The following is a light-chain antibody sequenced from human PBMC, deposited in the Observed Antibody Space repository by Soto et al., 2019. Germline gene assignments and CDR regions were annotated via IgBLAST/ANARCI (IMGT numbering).Light chain of an antibody. J-gene: IGKJ4*01. V-gene: IGKV1-9*01. Sequence: DIQMTQSPSTLSGSVGDRVTITCRASQTISSWLAWYQQKPGKAPNLLVYAASTLHSGVPSRFSGSGSGTEFTLTITSLQPEDVATYYCQQLHTYLLTFGGGTKVQIK. CDR2: AAS. CDR1: QTISSW. CDR3: QQLHTYLLT.